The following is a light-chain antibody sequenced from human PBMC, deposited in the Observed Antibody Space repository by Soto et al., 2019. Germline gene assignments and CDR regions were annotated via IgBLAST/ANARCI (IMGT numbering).Light chain of an antibody. Sequence: EIVLTQSPATLSLSPGERATLSCWASQSVNRYLVWYQQKPGQAPRLLMYDASKRATGIPPRFSGSGSGTAFTLTISSLEPEDFAVYYCQQRDIWPWTFGQGTKVEIK. V-gene: IGKV3-11*01. J-gene: IGKJ1*01. CDR2: DAS. CDR3: QQRDIWPWT. CDR1: QSVNRY.